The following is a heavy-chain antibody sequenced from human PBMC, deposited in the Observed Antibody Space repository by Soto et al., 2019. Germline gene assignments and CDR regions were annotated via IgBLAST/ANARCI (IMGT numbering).Heavy chain of an antibody. J-gene: IGHJ4*02. V-gene: IGHV1-18*01. Sequence: ASVKVSCKASGYTFTSYGISWVRQAPGQRLEWMGWISAYNGNTNYAQKLQGRVTMTTDTSTSTAYMELRSLRSDDTAVYYCARDLRHSSGWYILFDYWGQGTLVTVSS. CDR3: ARDLRHSSGWYILFDY. CDR2: ISAYNGNT. D-gene: IGHD6-19*01. CDR1: GYTFTSYG.